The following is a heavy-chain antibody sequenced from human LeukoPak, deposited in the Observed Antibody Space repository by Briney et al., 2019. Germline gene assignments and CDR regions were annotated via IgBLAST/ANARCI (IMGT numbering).Heavy chain of an antibody. Sequence: SETLSLTCTVSGGSISSGDFFWSWIRQPPGKGLEWIGYIHYSGNTYYNPSLESQVTISINPSRSQFSLKLTSVTAADTGVYFCSRVSGRLYYGMDVWGQGTTVTVSS. D-gene: IGHD3-10*01. CDR1: GGSISSGDFF. CDR2: IHYSGNT. V-gene: IGHV4-30-4*01. J-gene: IGHJ6*02. CDR3: SRVSGRLYYGMDV.